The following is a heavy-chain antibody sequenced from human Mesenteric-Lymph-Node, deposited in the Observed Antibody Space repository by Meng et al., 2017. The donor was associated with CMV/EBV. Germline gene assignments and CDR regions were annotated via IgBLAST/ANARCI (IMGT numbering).Heavy chain of an antibody. V-gene: IGHV4-30-4*08. CDR2: IYYSGSS. Sequence: TCTVSGASISSGDYYWSWIRQPPGKGLEWIGYIYYSGSSNYNPSLKSRVTMSVDTSKNQFSLRLDSVTAADTAVYYCGYSYGYGLLDYWGQGTLVTVSS. J-gene: IGHJ4*02. CDR3: GYSYGYGLLDY. CDR1: GASISSGDYY. D-gene: IGHD5-18*01.